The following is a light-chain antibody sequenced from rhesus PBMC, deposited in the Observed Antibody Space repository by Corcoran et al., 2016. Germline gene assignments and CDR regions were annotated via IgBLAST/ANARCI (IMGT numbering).Light chain of an antibody. CDR1: QSVTGS. Sequence: EIVMTQSPATLSLSPGERATLSCRASQSVTGSLAWYQQKPGQAPRLLIYDASTRATGIPDRFSGSGSGTDFTLTISSLEPEDVAVYYCLQYSNWYSFGQGTKVEIK. CDR3: LQYSNWYS. V-gene: IGKV3-24*01. CDR2: DAS. J-gene: IGKJ2*01.